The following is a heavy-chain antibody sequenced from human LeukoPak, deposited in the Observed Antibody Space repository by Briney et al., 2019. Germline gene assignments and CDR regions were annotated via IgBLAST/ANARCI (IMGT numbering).Heavy chain of an antibody. CDR3: AKDLYYYGSGRVFDY. Sequence: GGSLRLSCAASGFIFSSYWMTWVRQAPGKGLEWVSGISWNSGSIGYADSVKGRFTISRDNAKNSLYLQMNSLRAEDTALYYCAKDLYYYGSGRVFDYWGQGTLVTVSS. J-gene: IGHJ4*02. CDR1: GFIFSSYW. V-gene: IGHV3-9*01. D-gene: IGHD3-10*01. CDR2: ISWNSGSI.